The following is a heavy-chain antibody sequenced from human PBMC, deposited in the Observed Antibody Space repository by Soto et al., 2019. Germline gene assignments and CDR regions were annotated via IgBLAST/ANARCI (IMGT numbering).Heavy chain of an antibody. D-gene: IGHD3-22*01. CDR2: IYHSGST. Sequence: QLQLQESGSGLVKPSQTLSLTCAVSGGSISSGGYSWSWIRQPPGKGLEWIGYIYHSGSTYYNPSLMSRVTIAVDSAKNQFSLNISSVTAADTAVYYCAGSGYCPSYFDYWGQGTLVTVSS. CDR3: AGSGYCPSYFDY. V-gene: IGHV4-30-2*01. J-gene: IGHJ4*02. CDR1: GGSISSGGYS.